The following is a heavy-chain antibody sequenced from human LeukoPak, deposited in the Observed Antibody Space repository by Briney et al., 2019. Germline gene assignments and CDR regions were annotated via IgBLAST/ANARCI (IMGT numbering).Heavy chain of an antibody. CDR3: TKVGVYSNFYFDY. D-gene: IGHD4-11*01. J-gene: IGHJ4*02. CDR2: ISGRGGST. CDR1: GFTFSSYN. V-gene: IGHV3-23*01. Sequence: GGSLRLSCAASGFTFSSYNMNWVRQAPGKGLEWVSGISGRGGSTYYADSVKGRFTLSSDNSKNTLYLQMNSLRAEDTAVYYCTKVGVYSNFYFDYWGQGILVTVSS.